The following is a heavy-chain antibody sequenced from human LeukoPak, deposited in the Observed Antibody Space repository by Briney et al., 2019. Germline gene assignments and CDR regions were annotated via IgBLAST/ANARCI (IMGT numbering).Heavy chain of an antibody. CDR2: INTNTGNP. V-gene: IGHV7-4-1*02. CDR1: GYIFTSYA. D-gene: IGHD3-10*01. Sequence: ASVKVSCKASGYIFTSYAMNWVRQAPGQGLEWMGWINTNTGNPTYAQGFTGRFVFSLDTSVSTAYLQISSLKAEDTAVYYCAREIWFGELFGAFDIWGQGTMVTVSS. CDR3: AREIWFGELFGAFDI. J-gene: IGHJ3*02.